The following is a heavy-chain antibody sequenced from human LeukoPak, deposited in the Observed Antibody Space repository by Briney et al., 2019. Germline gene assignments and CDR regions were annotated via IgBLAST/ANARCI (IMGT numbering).Heavy chain of an antibody. CDR2: INHSGST. Sequence: SETLSLTCAVYGGSFSGYYWSWIRQPPGKGLEWIGEINHSGSTNYNPSLKSRVTISVDTSKNQFSLKLISVTAADTAVYYCARDGAYGSGSYYPFDYWGQGTLVTVSS. CDR1: GGSFSGYY. J-gene: IGHJ4*02. V-gene: IGHV4-34*01. CDR3: ARDGAYGSGSYYPFDY. D-gene: IGHD3-10*01.